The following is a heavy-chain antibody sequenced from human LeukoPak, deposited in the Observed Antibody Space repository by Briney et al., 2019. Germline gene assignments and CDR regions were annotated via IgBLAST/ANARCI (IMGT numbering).Heavy chain of an antibody. Sequence: PSETLSLTCTVSGYSISSGYYWGWIRQPPGKGLEWMGSIYHSGSTYYNPPLKSRVTISVDTSKNQFSLKLSSATAAATAVYYCARTSVDTIFGVVIPQPFDYWGQGTLVTVSS. CDR2: IYHSGST. J-gene: IGHJ4*02. CDR3: ARTSVDTIFGVVIPQPFDY. CDR1: GYSISSGYY. V-gene: IGHV4-38-2*02. D-gene: IGHD3-3*01.